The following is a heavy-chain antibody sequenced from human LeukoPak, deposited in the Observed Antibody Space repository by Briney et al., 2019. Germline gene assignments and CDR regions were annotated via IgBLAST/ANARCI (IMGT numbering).Heavy chain of an antibody. CDR3: ARGPTRYCSGGSCYNDFYYYYYGMDV. CDR2: INPNSGGT. Sequence: ASVKVSCKASGYTFTGYYMHWVRQAPGQGLEWMGWINPNSGGTNYAQKFQGRVTMTRDTSISTAYMELSRLRSDDTAVYYCARGPTRYCSGGSCYNDFYYYYYGMDVWGQGTTVTVSS. J-gene: IGHJ6*02. V-gene: IGHV1-2*02. CDR1: GYTFTGYY. D-gene: IGHD2-15*01.